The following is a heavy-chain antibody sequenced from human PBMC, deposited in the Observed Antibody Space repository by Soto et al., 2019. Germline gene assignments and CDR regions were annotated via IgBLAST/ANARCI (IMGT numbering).Heavy chain of an antibody. CDR3: ARSETIGLGYCSSTSCNYGMDV. D-gene: IGHD2-2*01. J-gene: IGHJ6*01. V-gene: IGHV3-33*01. CDR2: IWYDGSNK. CDR1: GFTFSSYG. Sequence: PXGSLRLAFSEAGFTFSSYGMHWVRQAPGKVLEWVAVIWYDGSNKYYADSVKGRFTISRDNSKNTLYLQMNSLRAEDTAVYYCARSETIGLGYCSSTSCNYGMDVWGQGTKVTVSS.